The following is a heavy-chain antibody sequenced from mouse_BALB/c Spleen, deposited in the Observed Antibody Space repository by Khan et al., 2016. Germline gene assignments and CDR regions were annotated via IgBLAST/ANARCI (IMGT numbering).Heavy chain of an antibody. CDR3: ARTARIKY. J-gene: IGHJ2*01. CDR2: ISYSGST. Sequence: EVQLQESGPGLVKPSQSLSLTCTVTGYSITSGYGWNWIRQFPGNKLEWMGYISYSGSTNYNPSLKSRISITRDTSKNQFFLQLNPVTTEDTATXYCARTARIKYWGQGTTLTVSA. CDR1: GYSITSGYG. D-gene: IGHD1-2*01. V-gene: IGHV3-2*02.